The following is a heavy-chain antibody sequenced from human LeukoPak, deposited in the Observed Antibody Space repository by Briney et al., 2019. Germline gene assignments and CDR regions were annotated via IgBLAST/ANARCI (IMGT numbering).Heavy chain of an antibody. V-gene: IGHV4-59*06. Sequence: SETLSLTCTVSGGSISSYYWSWIRQHPGKGLEWIGYIYYSGSTYYNPSLKSRVTISVDTSKNQFSLKLSSVTAADTAVYYCARGPYSSSWYFPGVWFDPWGQGTLVTVSS. CDR2: IYYSGST. CDR1: GGSISSYY. D-gene: IGHD6-13*01. CDR3: ARGPYSSSWYFPGVWFDP. J-gene: IGHJ5*02.